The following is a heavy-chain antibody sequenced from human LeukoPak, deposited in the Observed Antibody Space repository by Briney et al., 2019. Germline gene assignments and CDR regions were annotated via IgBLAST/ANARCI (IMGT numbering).Heavy chain of an antibody. J-gene: IGHJ4*02. Sequence: SETLSLTCTVSGGSVSGYYWGWIRQPPGKGLEGCGYIYYSGSTNYHLSLTRRVPISVDTTKIQYSLKLTTVSAADTGYHYLVRVETGTIDYWGQGTLVTVSS. D-gene: IGHD1-1*01. V-gene: IGHV4-59*02. CDR2: IYYSGST. CDR1: GGSVSGYY. CDR3: VRVETGTIDY.